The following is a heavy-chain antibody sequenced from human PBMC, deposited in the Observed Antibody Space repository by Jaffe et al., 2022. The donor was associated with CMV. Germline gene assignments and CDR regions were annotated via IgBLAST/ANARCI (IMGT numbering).Heavy chain of an antibody. Sequence: EVQLLESGGGLVQPGGSLRLSCAASGFTFSSYAMSWVRQAPGKGLEWVSAISGSGGSTYYADSVKGRFTISRDNSKNTLYLQMNSLRAEDTAVYYCAKGDYDILTGYYYYGMDVWGQGTTVTVSS. J-gene: IGHJ6*02. CDR2: ISGSGGST. CDR3: AKGDYDILTGYYYYGMDV. D-gene: IGHD3-9*01. CDR1: GFTFSSYA. V-gene: IGHV3-23*01.